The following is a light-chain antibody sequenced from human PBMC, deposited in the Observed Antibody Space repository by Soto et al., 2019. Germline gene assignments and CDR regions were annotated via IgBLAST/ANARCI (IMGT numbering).Light chain of an antibody. Sequence: DIQMTQSPSSLSASVGDRVTITCRASQGISNYLAWYQQKPGKVPKLLIYAASTLQSGVPSRFSGSGSGTVFSLTISSLQPEDVATYYCQKGATFGQGTKVDIK. J-gene: IGKJ1*01. CDR3: QKGAT. CDR2: AAS. CDR1: QGISNY. V-gene: IGKV1-27*01.